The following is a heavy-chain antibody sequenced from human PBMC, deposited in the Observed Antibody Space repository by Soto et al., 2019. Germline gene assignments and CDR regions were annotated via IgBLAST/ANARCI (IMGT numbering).Heavy chain of an antibody. D-gene: IGHD3-3*01. CDR3: ARENTIFGVAIKSGMDV. CDR1: GYTFTGYY. J-gene: IGHJ6*02. CDR2: INPNSGGT. V-gene: IGHV1-2*02. Sequence: GASVKVSCKASGYTFTGYYMHWVRQAPGQGLEWMGWINPNSGGTNYAQKFQGRVTMTRDTSISTAYMELSRLRSDDTAVYYCARENTIFGVAIKSGMDVWGQGTTVTVSS.